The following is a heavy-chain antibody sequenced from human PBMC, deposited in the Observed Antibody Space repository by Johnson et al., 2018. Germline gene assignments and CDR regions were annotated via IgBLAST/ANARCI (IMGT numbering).Heavy chain of an antibody. CDR2: ISWDSGII. CDR3: AKARGRDGYNRDAFDI. CDR1: GFTFDDYA. Sequence: EVQLLETGGGLVQPGRSLRLSCAASGFTFDDYAMHWVRQAPGKGLEWVSGISWDSGIIGYADSVKGRFTISRDNAKNSLYLQMNSLGDEETALYYCAKARGRDGYNRDAFDIWGQGTMVTVAS. D-gene: IGHD5-24*01. V-gene: IGHV3-9*01. J-gene: IGHJ3*02.